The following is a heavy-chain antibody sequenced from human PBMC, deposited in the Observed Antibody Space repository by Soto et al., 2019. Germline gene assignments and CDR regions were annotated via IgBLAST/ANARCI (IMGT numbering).Heavy chain of an antibody. J-gene: IGHJ3*02. CDR2: SIPIFATA. Sequence: SVKVSCKASGGTFSRYTISWVREAPGQELEWMGGSIPIFATANYAQKFQGRVTITADESTSTAYMDLSSLISEDTAVYYCARVLDYYDSSGYYFFAFDIRGQGTMVTVSS. V-gene: IGHV1-69*13. D-gene: IGHD3-22*01. CDR1: GGTFSRYT. CDR3: ARVLDYYDSSGYYFFAFDI.